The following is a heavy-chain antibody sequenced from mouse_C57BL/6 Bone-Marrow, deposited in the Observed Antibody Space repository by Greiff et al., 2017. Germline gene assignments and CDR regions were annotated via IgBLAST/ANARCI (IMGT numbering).Heavy chain of an antibody. CDR3: TRGSYYSNPYFDY. CDR2: IDPEDGDT. Sequence: EVQLQQSGAELVRPGASVKLSCTASGFNIKDYYMHWVKQRPEQGLEWIGRIDPEDGDTEYAPKFPGKATMTADTSSNTAYLQLSSLTSEDTAVYYCTRGSYYSNPYFDYWGQGTTLTVSS. V-gene: IGHV14-1*01. J-gene: IGHJ2*01. D-gene: IGHD2-5*01. CDR1: GFNIKDYY.